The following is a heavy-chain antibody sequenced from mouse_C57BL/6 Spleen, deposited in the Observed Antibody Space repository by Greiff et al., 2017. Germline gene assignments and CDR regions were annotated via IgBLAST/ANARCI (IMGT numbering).Heavy chain of an antibody. CDR1: GYTFTSYW. Sequence: QVHVQQPGAELVKPGASVKMSCKASGYTFTSYWITWVKQRPGQGLEWIGDIYPGSGSTNYNEKFKSKATLTVDTSSSTAYMQLSSLTSEDSAVYYCARDDGAYYYAMDYWGQGTSVTVSS. V-gene: IGHV1-55*01. CDR2: IYPGSGST. CDR3: ARDDGAYYYAMDY. J-gene: IGHJ4*01. D-gene: IGHD2-3*01.